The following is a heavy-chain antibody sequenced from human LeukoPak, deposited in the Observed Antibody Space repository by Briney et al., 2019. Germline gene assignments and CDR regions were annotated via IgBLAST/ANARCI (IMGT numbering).Heavy chain of an antibody. CDR2: IIPIFGTT. D-gene: IGHD6-6*01. CDR1: GGTFSSYA. V-gene: IGHV1-69*05. J-gene: IGHJ6*03. CDR3: ATTPPPPEYSTQQDYYYYMDV. Sequence: SVKVSCKASGGTFSSYAISWVRQAPGQGLEWMGGIIPIFGTTNYAQKFQGRVTITTDESTSTAYMELSSLRSEDTAVYYCATTPPPPEYSTQQDYYYYMDVWGKGTTVTVSS.